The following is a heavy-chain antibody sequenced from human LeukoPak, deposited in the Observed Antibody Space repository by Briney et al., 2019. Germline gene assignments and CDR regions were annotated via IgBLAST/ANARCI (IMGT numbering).Heavy chain of an antibody. V-gene: IGHV4-34*01. D-gene: IGHD3-10*01. CDR3: ARGKMGYYGSGSYYRRDWFDP. CDR2: INHSGST. J-gene: IGHJ5*02. Sequence: SETLSLTCAVYGGSFSGYYWSWIRQPPGKGLEWIGEINHSGSTNYNPSLKSRVTISVDTSKNQFSLKLSSVTAADTAVYYCARGKMGYYGSGSYYRRDWFDPWGQGTLVTVSS. CDR1: GGSFSGYY.